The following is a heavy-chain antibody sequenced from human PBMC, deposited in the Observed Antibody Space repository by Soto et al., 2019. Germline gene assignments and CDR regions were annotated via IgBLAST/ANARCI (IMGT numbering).Heavy chain of an antibody. Sequence: GGSLRLSCAASGFTFSSYAMSWVRQAPGKGLEWVSAISGSGGSTYYADSVKGRFTISRDNSKNTLYLQMNSLRAEDTAVYYCAKDPYSGSYFSWFDPWGQGTLVTVSS. D-gene: IGHD1-26*01. V-gene: IGHV3-23*01. CDR2: ISGSGGST. J-gene: IGHJ5*02. CDR1: GFTFSSYA. CDR3: AKDPYSGSYFSWFDP.